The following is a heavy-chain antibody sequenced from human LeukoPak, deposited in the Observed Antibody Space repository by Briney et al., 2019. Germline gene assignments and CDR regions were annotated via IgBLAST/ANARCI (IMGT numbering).Heavy chain of an antibody. V-gene: IGHV4-59*08. CDR1: GGSISSYY. CDR2: IYYSGST. J-gene: IGHJ5*02. CDR3: ARLIPGSSWFDP. Sequence: SETLSLTCTVSGGSISSYYWSWIRQPPGKGLEWIGYIYYSGSTNYNPSLKSRVTISVDTSKNQFSLKLSSVTAADTAVYYCARLIPGSSWFDPWGQGTLVTVSS.